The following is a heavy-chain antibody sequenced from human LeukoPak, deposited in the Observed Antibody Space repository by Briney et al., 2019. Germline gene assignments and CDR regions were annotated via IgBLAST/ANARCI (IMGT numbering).Heavy chain of an antibody. D-gene: IGHD6-6*01. CDR3: ARDLPSSSPPGGYP. CDR1: GYTFTGYY. CDR2: INPNSGGT. Sequence: ASVKVSCTASGYTFTGYYMHWVRQAPGQGLEWMGWINPNSGGTNYAQKFQGRVTMTRDTSISTAYMELSRLRSDDTAVYYCARDLPSSSPPGGYPWGQGTLVTVSS. V-gene: IGHV1-2*02. J-gene: IGHJ5*02.